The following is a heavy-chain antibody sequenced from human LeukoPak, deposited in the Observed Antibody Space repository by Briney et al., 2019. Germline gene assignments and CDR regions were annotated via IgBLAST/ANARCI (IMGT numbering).Heavy chain of an antibody. D-gene: IGHD5-18*01. CDR2: IYYSGST. V-gene: IGHV4-39*07. CDR1: GGSIISSSYY. Sequence: PSEPLSLPCTVSGGSIISSSYYWGGIRQPPGKGLEWIGSIYYSGSTYYNPSLKSRVTLSADTSKNQFSPRLGSVTAADTAVYYCATIKRGYPYGYFDFWGQGILVTVSS. CDR3: ATIKRGYPYGYFDF. J-gene: IGHJ4*02.